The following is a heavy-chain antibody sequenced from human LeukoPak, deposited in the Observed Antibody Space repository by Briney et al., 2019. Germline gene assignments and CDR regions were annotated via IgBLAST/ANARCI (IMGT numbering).Heavy chain of an antibody. Sequence: SVKVSCKASGGTFSSYAISWVRQAPGQGLEWMGRIIPILGIANYAQKFQGRVTITADKSTSTAYMELSSLRSEDTAVYYCARYYCSGGGCYSFFDYWGQGTLVTVSS. CDR1: GGTFSSYA. J-gene: IGHJ4*02. V-gene: IGHV1-69*04. CDR3: ARYYCSGGGCYSFFDY. CDR2: IIPILGIA. D-gene: IGHD2-15*01.